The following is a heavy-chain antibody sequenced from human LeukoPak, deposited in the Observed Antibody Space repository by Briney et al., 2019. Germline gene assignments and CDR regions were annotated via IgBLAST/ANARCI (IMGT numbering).Heavy chain of an antibody. Sequence: VASVKVSCKASGYTFNTYGISWVRQAPGQGLEWMGWINAYNGGTNHAQKFQGRVTMTTDTSTTTAYMELGSLRSDDTAVYYCARDGSGHWFDPWGQGTLVTVSS. CDR1: GYTFNTYG. CDR3: ARDGSGHWFDP. D-gene: IGHD6-25*01. V-gene: IGHV1-18*04. CDR2: INAYNGGT. J-gene: IGHJ5*02.